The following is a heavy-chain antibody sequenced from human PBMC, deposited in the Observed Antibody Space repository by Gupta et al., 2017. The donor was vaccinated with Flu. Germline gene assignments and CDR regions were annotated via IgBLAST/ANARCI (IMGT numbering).Heavy chain of an antibody. CDR2: ITGSGDKT. D-gene: IGHD3-3*01. CDR1: GFTFRVYA. J-gene: IGHJ1*01. CDR3: AKDDDASGYPAYFQH. Sequence: EVQLLESGGGLVQPGGSLRLSCAASGFTFRVYAMSWVRQAPGKGLEWVSAITGSGDKTYYADSVKGRFTISRDNAKNTLYLRMHSLRAEDTAVYDGAKDDDASGYPAYFQHWGRGTRVTVSS. V-gene: IGHV3-23*01.